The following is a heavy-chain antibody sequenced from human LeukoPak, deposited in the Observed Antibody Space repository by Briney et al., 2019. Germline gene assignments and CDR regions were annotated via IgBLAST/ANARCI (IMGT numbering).Heavy chain of an antibody. J-gene: IGHJ4*02. CDR3: ARAPERRGYFDY. D-gene: IGHD1-1*01. Sequence: SETLSLTCTVSGGSISSSSYYWGWIRQPPGKGLEWIGSIYYSGSTYYNPSLKSRVTISVGTSKNQFSLKLSSVTAADTAVYYCARAPERRGYFDYWGQGTLVTVSS. V-gene: IGHV4-39*07. CDR1: GGSISSSSYY. CDR2: IYYSGST.